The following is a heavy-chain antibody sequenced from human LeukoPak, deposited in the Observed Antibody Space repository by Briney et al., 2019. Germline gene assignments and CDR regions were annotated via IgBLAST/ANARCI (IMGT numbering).Heavy chain of an antibody. CDR3: ARDADPTPRFDY. CDR2: ISSSSYI. Sequence: GGSLRLSCAASGFTFSSYSMNWVRQAPGKGLEWASSISSSSYIYYADSVKGRFAISRDNAKNSLYLQMNSLRAEDTAVYYCARDADPTPRFDYWGQGTLVTVSS. CDR1: GFTFSSYS. D-gene: IGHD2-15*01. J-gene: IGHJ4*02. V-gene: IGHV3-21*01.